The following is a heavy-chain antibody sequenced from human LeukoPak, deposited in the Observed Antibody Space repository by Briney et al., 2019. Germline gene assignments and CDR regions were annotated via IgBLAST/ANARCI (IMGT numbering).Heavy chain of an antibody. CDR1: GYSFTSYW. D-gene: IGHD2-2*01. Sequence: GESLKISCKGSGYSFTSYWIAWLRQMPGKGLEWMGIIYPGDSDTRYSPSFQGQVTMSADKSINTAYLQWSSLKASDTAMYYCARRQGCSSTSCPPDSWGQGTLVTVSS. J-gene: IGHJ4*02. CDR2: IYPGDSDT. CDR3: ARRQGCSSTSCPPDS. V-gene: IGHV5-51*01.